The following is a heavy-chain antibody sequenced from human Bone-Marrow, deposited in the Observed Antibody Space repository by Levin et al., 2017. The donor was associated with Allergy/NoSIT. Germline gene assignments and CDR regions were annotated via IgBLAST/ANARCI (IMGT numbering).Heavy chain of an antibody. CDR3: ARDGHPIVLVVYAIREANWFDP. J-gene: IGHJ5*02. CDR1: GFTFSSYW. V-gene: IGHV3-74*01. CDR2: INSDGSST. Sequence: PGGSLRLSCAASGFTFSSYWMHWVRQAPGKGLVWVSRINSDGSSTSYADSVKGRFTISRDNAKNTLYLQMNSLRAEDTAVYYCARDGHPIVLVVYAIREANWFDPWGQGTLVTVSS. D-gene: IGHD2-8*02.